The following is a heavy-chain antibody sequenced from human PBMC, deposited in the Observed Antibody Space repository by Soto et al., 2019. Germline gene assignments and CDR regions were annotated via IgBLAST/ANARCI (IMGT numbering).Heavy chain of an antibody. D-gene: IGHD6-19*01. CDR2: ISSDGSK. CDR1: GFTVSSNY. Sequence: EVQLVESGGGLVQPGGSLRLSCAASGFTVSSNYMSWVRQAPGKGPEWVSVISSDGSKYYADSVKVRFIISRDNSKNTLYLQMNSLRAEDTAVYFCARDVSSGWYYFDYWGQGTLVTVSS. CDR3: ARDVSSGWYYFDY. V-gene: IGHV3-66*01. J-gene: IGHJ4*02.